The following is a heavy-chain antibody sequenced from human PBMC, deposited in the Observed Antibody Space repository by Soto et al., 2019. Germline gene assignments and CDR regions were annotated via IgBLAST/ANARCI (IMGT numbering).Heavy chain of an antibody. J-gene: IGHJ6*03. V-gene: IGHV4-31*03. Sequence: PSETLPLTCTVSGGSISSGCYYWSWIRQHPGKGLEWIGYIYYSGSTYYNPSLKSRVTISVDTSKNQFSLKLSSVTAADTAVYYCARSVGERWYGLGGIAAAGTNYYYYYMDVWGKGATVTVSS. CDR1: GGSISSGCYY. D-gene: IGHD6-13*01. CDR3: ARSVGERWYGLGGIAAAGTNYYYYYMDV. CDR2: IYYSGST.